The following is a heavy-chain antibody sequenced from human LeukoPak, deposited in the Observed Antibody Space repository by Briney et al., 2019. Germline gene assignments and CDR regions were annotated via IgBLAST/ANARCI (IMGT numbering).Heavy chain of an antibody. CDR1: GFTFSSYS. J-gene: IGHJ4*02. D-gene: IGHD5-24*01. V-gene: IGHV3-21*01. CDR2: ISSSSSYI. CDR3: AKDSEERAFDY. Sequence: GGSLRLSCAASGFTFSSYSMNWVLQAPGKGLEWVSSISSSSSYIYYADSVKGRFTISRDNAKNTLYLQMNSLRAEVKAVYYCAKDSEERAFDYWGQGTLVTVSS.